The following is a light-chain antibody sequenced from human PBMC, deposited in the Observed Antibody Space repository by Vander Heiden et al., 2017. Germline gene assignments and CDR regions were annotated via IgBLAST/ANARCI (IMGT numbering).Light chain of an antibody. J-gene: IGLJ3*02. V-gene: IGLV1-40*01. Sequence: QSVLTQPPSVSGAPGQRVTNSCTGSSSNIGAGYDVHWYQQLPGTAPKLLIYGNINRPSGVPDRFSGSKSGTSASLAITGLQAEDEADYYCQSYDSSLSGVVFGGGTKLTVL. CDR2: GNI. CDR3: QSYDSSLSGVV. CDR1: SSNIGAGYD.